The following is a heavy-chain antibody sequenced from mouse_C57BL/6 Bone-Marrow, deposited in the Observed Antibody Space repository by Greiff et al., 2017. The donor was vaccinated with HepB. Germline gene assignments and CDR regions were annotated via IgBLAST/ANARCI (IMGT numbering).Heavy chain of an antibody. CDR2: IDPSDSYT. CDR3: ARAGSSSWFAY. D-gene: IGHD1-1*01. CDR1: GYTFTSYW. V-gene: IGHV1-50*01. Sequence: QVQLQQSGAELVKPGASVKLSCKASGYTFTSYWMQWVKQRPGQGLEWIGEIDPSDSYTNYNQKFKGKATLTVDTSSSTAYMQLSSLTSEDSAVYYCARAGSSSWFAYWGQGTLVTVSA. J-gene: IGHJ3*01.